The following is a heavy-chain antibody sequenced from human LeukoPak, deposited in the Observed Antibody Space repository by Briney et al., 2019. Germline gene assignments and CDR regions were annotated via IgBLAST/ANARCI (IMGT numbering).Heavy chain of an antibody. Sequence: SETLSLTCAVYGGSCSGYYWSWIRQPPGKGLEWIGEINHSGSTNYNPSLKSRVTISVDTSKNQFSLKLSSVTAADTAVYYCARRGGSYYVRYFDYWGQGTLVTVSS. CDR1: GGSCSGYY. J-gene: IGHJ4*02. CDR3: ARRGGSYYVRYFDY. V-gene: IGHV4-34*01. D-gene: IGHD1-26*01. CDR2: INHSGST.